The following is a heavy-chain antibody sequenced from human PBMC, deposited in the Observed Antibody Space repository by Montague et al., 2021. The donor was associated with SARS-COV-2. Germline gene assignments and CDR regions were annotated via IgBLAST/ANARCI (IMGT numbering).Heavy chain of an antibody. CDR3: ARDHMTIRFSVYYYGMDV. D-gene: IGHD4/OR15-4a*01. CDR2: IYPSGST. CDR1: GGSISSYY. V-gene: IGHV4-4*07. Sequence: SETLSLTCTVSGGSISSYYWSWIRQPAGKGLEWIGRIYPSGSTKYNPSLKSRVTMSVDTSKNQFSLKLSSVTAADTAVYYCARDHMTIRFSVYYYGMDVWGQGTTVTVSS. J-gene: IGHJ6*02.